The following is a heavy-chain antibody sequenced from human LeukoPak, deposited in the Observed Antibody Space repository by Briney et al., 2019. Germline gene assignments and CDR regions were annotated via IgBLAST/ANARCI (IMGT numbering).Heavy chain of an antibody. Sequence: SETLSLTCTVSGGSISSYYWSWIRQPPGKGLEWIGYIYHSGSTYYNPSLKSRVTISVDRSKNQFSLKLSSVTAADTAVYYCASLSSTVTTTPVDYWGQGTLVTVSS. CDR1: GGSISSYY. CDR2: IYHSGST. V-gene: IGHV4-59*12. CDR3: ASLSSTVTTTPVDY. J-gene: IGHJ4*02. D-gene: IGHD4-17*01.